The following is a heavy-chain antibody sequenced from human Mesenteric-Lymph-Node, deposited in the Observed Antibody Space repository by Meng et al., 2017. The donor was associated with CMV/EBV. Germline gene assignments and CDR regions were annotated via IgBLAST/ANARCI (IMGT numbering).Heavy chain of an antibody. J-gene: IGHJ6*02. D-gene: IGHD2-2*01. V-gene: IGHV4-39*07. Sequence: SETLSLTCTVSGGSISSSNYYWGWIRQPPGKGLEWIGNIYSSGSTYYNPSLKSRVTISVDTSKNQFSLKLSSVTAADTAVYYCARENIVVVYGMDVWGQGTTVTVSS. CDR1: GGSISSSNYY. CDR3: ARENIVVVYGMDV. CDR2: IYSSGST.